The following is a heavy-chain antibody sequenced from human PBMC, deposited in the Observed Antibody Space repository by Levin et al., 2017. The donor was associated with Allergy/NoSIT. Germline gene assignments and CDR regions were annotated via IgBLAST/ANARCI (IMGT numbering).Heavy chain of an antibody. Sequence: SETLSLTCTVSGGSISSISTSTYYWGWIRRPPGKGLEWIGSIYYGGSTYYNPSLKSRAIISVESSVDTSKNQFSLRLNSVTAVDTAVYYCAREFCSGGSCFRNWYFDLWGRGTLVSVSS. CDR2: IYYGGST. D-gene: IGHD2-15*01. J-gene: IGHJ2*01. V-gene: IGHV4-39*07. CDR1: GGSISSISTSTYY. CDR3: AREFCSGGSCFRNWYFDL.